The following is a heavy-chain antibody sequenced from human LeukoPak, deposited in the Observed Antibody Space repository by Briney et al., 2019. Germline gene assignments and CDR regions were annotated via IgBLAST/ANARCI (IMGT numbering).Heavy chain of an antibody. CDR2: ISSSSSTI. D-gene: IGHD6-13*01. Sequence: GGSLRLSCATSGFIFSNYAVNWVRQAPGKGLEWVSYISSSSSTIYYADSVKGRFTISRDNAKNSLYLQMNSLRAEDTAVYYCARGASSWRENYFDYWGQGTLVTVSS. V-gene: IGHV3-48*01. CDR1: GFIFSNYA. CDR3: ARGASSWRENYFDY. J-gene: IGHJ4*02.